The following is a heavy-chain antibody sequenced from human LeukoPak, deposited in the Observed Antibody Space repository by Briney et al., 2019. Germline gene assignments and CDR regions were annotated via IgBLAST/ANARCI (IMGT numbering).Heavy chain of an antibody. J-gene: IGHJ4*02. V-gene: IGHV2-5*01. CDR2: IYWNDDK. CDR3: AHSRYGRIWTQEYYFDY. D-gene: IGHD6-13*01. Sequence: SGPTLVKPTQTLTLTCTFSGFSLSTSGVGVGWIRQPPGKALEWLALIYWNDDKRYSLSLKSRLTITKDTSKNQVVLTMTNMDPVDTATYYCAHSRYGRIWTQEYYFDYWGQGTLVTVSS. CDR1: GFSLSTSGVG.